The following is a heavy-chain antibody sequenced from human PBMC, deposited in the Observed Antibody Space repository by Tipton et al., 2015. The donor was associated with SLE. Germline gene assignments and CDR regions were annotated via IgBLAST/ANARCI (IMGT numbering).Heavy chain of an antibody. CDR2: INHTEGT. J-gene: IGHJ6*03. V-gene: IGHV4-4*02. CDR1: GGSISSRNW. CDR3: TRGISAYYYNTYMDV. Sequence: TLSLTCAVSGGSISSRNWWSWVRQPPGKGLECIGEINHTEGTRYNPSLKSRVTMSLDSSTKQFSLQVSSVTAADTAVYYCTRGISAYYYNTYMDVWGKGTTVTVSS.